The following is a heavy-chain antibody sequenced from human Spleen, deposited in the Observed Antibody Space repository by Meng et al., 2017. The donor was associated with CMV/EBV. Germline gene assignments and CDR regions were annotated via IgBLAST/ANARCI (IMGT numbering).Heavy chain of an antibody. V-gene: IGHV3-30-3*01. CDR1: GFNFSYYI. CDR2: VAYDGSNE. D-gene: IGHD1-14*01. Sequence: GESLKISCVASGFNFSYYIMNWVRQTPGRGLEWMAVVAYDGSNEYYADSVKGRFTISRDNSKNTLYLQMNSLRAEDTGLYHCSRLQDHSINPKYYYYGMDVWGQGTTVTVSS. CDR3: SRLQDHSINPKYYYYGMDV. J-gene: IGHJ6*02.